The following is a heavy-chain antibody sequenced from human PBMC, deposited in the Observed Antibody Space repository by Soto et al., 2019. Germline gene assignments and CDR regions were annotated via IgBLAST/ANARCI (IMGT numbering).Heavy chain of an antibody. CDR2: IVVGSGNT. J-gene: IGHJ3*02. CDR3: AASSSQYDSSGYYYAFDI. Sequence: ASVKGSCKASGFTFTSSAVQWVRQARGQRLEWIGWIVVGSGNTNYAQKFQERVTITRDMSTSTAYMELSSLRSEDTAVYYCAASSSQYDSSGYYYAFDIWGQGTMVTVSS. D-gene: IGHD3-22*01. CDR1: GFTFTSSA. V-gene: IGHV1-58*01.